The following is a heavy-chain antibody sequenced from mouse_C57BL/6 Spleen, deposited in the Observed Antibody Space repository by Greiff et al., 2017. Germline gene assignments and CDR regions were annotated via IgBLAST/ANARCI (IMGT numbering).Heavy chain of an antibody. Sequence: QVQLQQSGPELVKPGASVKISCKASGYAFSSSWMNWVKQRPGKGLEWIGRIYPGDGDTNYNGKFKGKATLTADKSSSTAYMQLSSLTSEDSAVYFCARSYYYYGSGDYWGQGTTLTVSS. CDR1: GYAFSSSW. CDR3: ARSYYYYGSGDY. D-gene: IGHD1-1*01. J-gene: IGHJ2*01. V-gene: IGHV1-82*01. CDR2: IYPGDGDT.